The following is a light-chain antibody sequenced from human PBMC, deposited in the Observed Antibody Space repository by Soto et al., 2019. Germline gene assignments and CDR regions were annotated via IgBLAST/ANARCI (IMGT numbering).Light chain of an antibody. J-gene: IGLJ2*01. CDR3: SSYTSSTTGVV. CDR1: SSDVGGYNY. CDR2: DVS. V-gene: IGLV2-14*03. Sequence: QSVLTQPASVSGSPGQSITISCTGTSSDVGGYNYVSWYQQHPDKAPKLIIYDVSNRPSGGSNRFSGSKSGNTASLTISGLQAEDEDDYYCSSYTSSTTGVVFGGGTKLTVL.